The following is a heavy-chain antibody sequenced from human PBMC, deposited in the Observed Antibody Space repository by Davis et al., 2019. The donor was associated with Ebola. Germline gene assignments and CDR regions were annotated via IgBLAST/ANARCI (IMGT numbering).Heavy chain of an antibody. Sequence: SVKVSCKASGGTFSSYAISWVRQAPGQGLEWMGRIIPILGIANYAQKFQGRVTITADKSTSTAYMELSSLRSEDTAVYYCARGGQLMGGYYFDYWGQGTLVTVSS. CDR1: GGTFSSYA. D-gene: IGHD6-6*01. J-gene: IGHJ4*02. V-gene: IGHV1-69*04. CDR2: IIPILGIA. CDR3: ARGGQLMGGYYFDY.